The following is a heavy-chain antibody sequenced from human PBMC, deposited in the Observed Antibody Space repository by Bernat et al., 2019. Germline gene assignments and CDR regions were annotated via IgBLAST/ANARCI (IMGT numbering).Heavy chain of an antibody. V-gene: IGHV1-69*06. CDR1: GGTFSSYA. J-gene: IGHJ5*02. CDR3: ARQEAIVVVPAAVGDWFDP. Sequence: QVQLVQSGAEVKKPGSSVKVSCKASGGTFSSYAISWVRQAPGQGLEWMGGIIPIFGTANYAQKFQGRVTITADKSTSTAYMELSSLRSEDTAVYYCARQEAIVVVPAAVGDWFDPWGQGTLVTVSS. CDR2: IIPIFGTA. D-gene: IGHD2-2*01.